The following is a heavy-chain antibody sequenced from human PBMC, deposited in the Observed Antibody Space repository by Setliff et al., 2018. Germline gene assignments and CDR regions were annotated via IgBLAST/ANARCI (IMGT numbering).Heavy chain of an antibody. D-gene: IGHD6-19*01. CDR1: GGSINAYY. CDR3: AREQWLDPPGYYYMDV. CDR2: MFHSGNL. J-gene: IGHJ6*03. V-gene: IGHV4-59*12. Sequence: SETLSLTCTVSGGSINAYYWTWIRQPPGKGLEWIGYMFHSGNLNYNPSLNSRVSISIDKSKNQFSLKLNSVTAADMAVYYCAREQWLDPPGYYYMDVWAKGTTVTVSS.